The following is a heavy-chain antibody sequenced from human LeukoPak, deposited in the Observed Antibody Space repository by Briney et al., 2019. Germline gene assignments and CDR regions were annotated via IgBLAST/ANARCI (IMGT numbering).Heavy chain of an antibody. J-gene: IGHJ6*02. V-gene: IGHV3-30*04. CDR2: ISYDGSNK. Sequence: PGRSLRLSCAASGFTFSSYAMHWVRQAPGKGLEWVAVISYDGSNKYYADSVKGRFTISRDNSKNTLYLQMNSLRVEDTAVYYCARAQSRRDGMDVWGQGTTVTVSS. CDR1: GFTFSSYA. CDR3: ARAQSRRDGMDV.